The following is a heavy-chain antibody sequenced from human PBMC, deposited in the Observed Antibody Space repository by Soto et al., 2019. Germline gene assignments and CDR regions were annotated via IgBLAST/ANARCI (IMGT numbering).Heavy chain of an antibody. J-gene: IGHJ4*02. CDR3: VRGDSDRYDGHGYLGRH. CDR1: GFTFSIYW. Sequence: EVQLVESGGGLVQPGGSLRLSCAASGFTFSIYWMHWVRQAPGKGLVWVSRMNMDGSRTSYADFAKGRFTISRDDAKSTVYLQMSNLRAEDTAVYYCVRGDSDRYDGHGYLGRHWGQGTLVTVSS. CDR2: MNMDGSRT. D-gene: IGHD3-22*01. V-gene: IGHV3-74*01.